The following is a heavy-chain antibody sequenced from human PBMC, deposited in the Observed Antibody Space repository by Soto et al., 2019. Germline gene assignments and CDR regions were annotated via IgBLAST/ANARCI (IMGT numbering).Heavy chain of an antibody. V-gene: IGHV4-4*07. CDR1: GGSISGHY. CDR3: AREWSYRGNDF. D-gene: IGHD5-12*01. CDR2: IYPSGST. J-gene: IGHJ4*02. Sequence: SETLSLTCTVSGGSISGHYLSWIRQSAGKGLEWIGRIYPSGSTDYNPSLNSRVTMSLDMSKNQFSLDLTSVTAADTAVYFCAREWSYRGNDFWGRGTLVTVYS.